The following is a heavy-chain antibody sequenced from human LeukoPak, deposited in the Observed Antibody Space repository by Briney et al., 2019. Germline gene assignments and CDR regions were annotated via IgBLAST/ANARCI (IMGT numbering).Heavy chain of an antibody. Sequence: NTGGSLRLSCAASGFTFSRYEMNWVRQAPGKGLEWVSSISSSSSYIYYADSVKGRFTISRDDAKNSLYLQMNSLRAEDTAVYYCARAAAGTYYFDYWGQGTLVTVSS. D-gene: IGHD6-13*01. CDR3: ARAAAGTYYFDY. CDR1: GFTFSRYE. CDR2: ISSSSSYI. J-gene: IGHJ4*02. V-gene: IGHV3-21*01.